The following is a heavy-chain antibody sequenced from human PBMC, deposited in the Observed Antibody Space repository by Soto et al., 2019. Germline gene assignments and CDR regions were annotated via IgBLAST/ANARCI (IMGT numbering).Heavy chain of an antibody. V-gene: IGHV3-23*01. CDR1: GFTFSSYA. CDR2: ISGSGGST. J-gene: IGHJ3*02. Sequence: EVQLLESGGGLVQPGGSLRLSCAASGFTFSSYAMSWVRQAPGKGLEWVSAISGSGGSTYYADSVKGRFTISRDNSKNTVFLQMNSLTAGDTAVYYCAKATATGGGAFDICGQGTVVTVSS. D-gene: IGHD2-8*02. CDR3: AKATATGGGAFDI.